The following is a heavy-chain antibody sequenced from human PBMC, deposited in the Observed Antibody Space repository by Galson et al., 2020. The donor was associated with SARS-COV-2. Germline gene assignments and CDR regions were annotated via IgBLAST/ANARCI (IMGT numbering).Heavy chain of an antibody. D-gene: IGHD4-4*01. J-gene: IGHJ4*02. V-gene: IGHV3-23*01. CDR2: ISGSGGST. CDR3: AKVPGYSNYHSLDS. CDR1: GFTFSSYA. Sequence: TGGSLRLSCAASGFTFSSYAMTWVRRAPGKGLEWVSCISGSGGSTYYTDSVEGRFTISRDNSKNTLYLQMNSLRAEDTAVYYCAKVPGYSNYHSLDSWGQGTLVTVSS.